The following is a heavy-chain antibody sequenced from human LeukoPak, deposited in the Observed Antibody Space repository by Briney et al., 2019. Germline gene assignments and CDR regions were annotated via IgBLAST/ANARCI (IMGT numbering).Heavy chain of an antibody. CDR1: GFTFGDYA. D-gene: IGHD5-18*01. CDR3: TRAVWIQLWVEFDY. V-gene: IGHV3-49*04. J-gene: IGHJ4*02. Sequence: GGSLRLSCTASGFTFGDYATNWVRQAPGKGLEWVGFIRSKAYGGTTEYAASVKGRFTISRDDSKSIAYMQMNSVKTEDTAVYYCTRAVWIQLWVEFDYWGQGTLVTVSS. CDR2: IRSKAYGGTT.